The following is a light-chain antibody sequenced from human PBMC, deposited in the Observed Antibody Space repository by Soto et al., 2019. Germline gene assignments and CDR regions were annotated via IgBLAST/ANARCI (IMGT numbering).Light chain of an antibody. V-gene: IGKV3-11*01. CDR3: QQRTNWPTST. Sequence: EIVLTQSPATLSLSPGERATLSSRASQNVRSYLAWYQQKPGQAPRLLIHDASSRATGIPDRFSGSGSGTDFTLTISSLEPEDSAVYYCQQRTNWPTSTFGQGTRLEIK. CDR2: DAS. J-gene: IGKJ5*01. CDR1: QNVRSY.